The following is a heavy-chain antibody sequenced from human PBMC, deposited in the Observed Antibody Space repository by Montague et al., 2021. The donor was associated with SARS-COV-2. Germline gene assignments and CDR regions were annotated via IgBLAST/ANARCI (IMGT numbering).Heavy chain of an antibody. D-gene: IGHD3-3*01. CDR1: GASISSRSYY. V-gene: IGHV4-39*01. CDR2: KYYSGST. CDR3: ATLPSGITIFGVVQGYYFDD. J-gene: IGHJ4*02. Sequence: SETLSLTCTVSGASISSRSYYWGWIRQLPGKGLEWIGFKYYSGSTYYNPTLKSRVTISVDTSKNQFSLKLSSVTAADTAVYYCATLPSGITIFGVVQGYYFDDWGQGTLVTVSS.